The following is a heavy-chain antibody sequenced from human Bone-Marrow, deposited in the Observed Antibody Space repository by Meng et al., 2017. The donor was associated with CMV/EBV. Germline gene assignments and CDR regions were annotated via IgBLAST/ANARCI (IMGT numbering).Heavy chain of an antibody. CDR1: GYTFTSYG. Sequence: ASVKVSCKASGYTFTSYGISWVRQAPGQGLEWMGWINPNSGGTNYAQKFQGRVTMTRDTSIMTAYMELSRLRSDDTAVYYCARVDHYGGNPYYNDGMDVWGQGTTVTVSS. CDR3: ARVDHYGGNPYYNDGMDV. CDR2: INPNSGGT. V-gene: IGHV1-2*02. D-gene: IGHD4/OR15-4a*01. J-gene: IGHJ6*02.